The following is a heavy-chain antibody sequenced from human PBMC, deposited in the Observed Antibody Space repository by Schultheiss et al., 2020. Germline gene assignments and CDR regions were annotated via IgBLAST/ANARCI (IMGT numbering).Heavy chain of an antibody. J-gene: IGHJ4*02. V-gene: IGHV3-30*03. D-gene: IGHD3-16*01. CDR1: GFTFSPYG. Sequence: GGSLRLSCAASGFTFSPYGMHWVRQAPGKGLEWVAVISYDGSNKYYADSVKGRFTISRDNSKNSLYLQMNSPRAEDTGVYYCARVASDYDLYIWDYWGQGTLVTVSS. CDR2: ISYDGSNK. CDR3: ARVASDYDLYIWDY.